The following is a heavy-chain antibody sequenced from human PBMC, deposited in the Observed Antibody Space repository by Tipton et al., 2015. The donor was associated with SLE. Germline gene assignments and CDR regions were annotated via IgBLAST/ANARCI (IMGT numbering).Heavy chain of an antibody. D-gene: IGHD1-26*01. CDR3: ASRGRWEQPEDY. CDR1: GGPISTYY. Sequence: TLSLTCTVSGGPISTYYWGWIRQPPGKGLEWIGNIYYSGNTYYNPSLKSRVTISGDTSKNQVSLRLSSVTAADTAVYYCASRGRWEQPEDYWGQGTLVTVSS. J-gene: IGHJ4*02. CDR2: IYYSGNT. V-gene: IGHV4-39*07.